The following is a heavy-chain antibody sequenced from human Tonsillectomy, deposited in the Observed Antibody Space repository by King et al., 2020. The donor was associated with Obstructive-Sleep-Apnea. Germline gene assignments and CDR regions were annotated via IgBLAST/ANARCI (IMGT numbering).Heavy chain of an antibody. CDR3: AGGSRSFDP. Sequence: VQLVESGAEVKKPGASVKVSCKTSAYSFTSYDLSWVRQATGQGLEWMGWRNPNSGNTGYAQKFQGRLTMTRNTSISTAYMELKSLRSEDTAVYFCAGGSRSFDPWGQGTLVTVSS. CDR2: RNPNSGNT. J-gene: IGHJ5*02. V-gene: IGHV1-8*01. CDR1: AYSFTSYD.